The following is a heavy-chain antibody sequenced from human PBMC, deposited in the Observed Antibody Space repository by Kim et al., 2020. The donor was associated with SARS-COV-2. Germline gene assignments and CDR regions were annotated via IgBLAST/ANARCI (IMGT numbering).Heavy chain of an antibody. J-gene: IGHJ1*01. CDR3: ARALYCTNGVCYKGYFQH. V-gene: IGHV1-18*01. CDR2: ISAYNGNT. D-gene: IGHD2-8*01. CDR1: GYTFTSYG. Sequence: ASVKVSCKASGYTFTSYGISWVRQAPGQGLEWMGWISAYNGNTNYAQKLQGRVTMTTDTSTSTAYMELRSLRSDDTAVYYCARALYCTNGVCYKGYFQHWGQGTLVTVSS.